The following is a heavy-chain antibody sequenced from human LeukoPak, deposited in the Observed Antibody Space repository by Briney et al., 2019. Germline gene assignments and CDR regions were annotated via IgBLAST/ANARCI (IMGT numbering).Heavy chain of an antibody. D-gene: IGHD6-19*01. J-gene: IGHJ4*02. Sequence: ASVKVSCKASGYTFASYDINWARQATGHGLEWRGWMNPNIGNTGYAQKFQGRVTMTRNTSIRAAYMELSSVRSEDTAVYYCARVQWLAPQYYFDYWGQGTLVTVSS. V-gene: IGHV1-8*01. CDR1: GYTFASYD. CDR3: ARVQWLAPQYYFDY. CDR2: MNPNIGNT.